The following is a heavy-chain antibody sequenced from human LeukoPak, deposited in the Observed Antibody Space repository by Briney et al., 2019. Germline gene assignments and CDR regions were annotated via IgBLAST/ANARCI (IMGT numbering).Heavy chain of an antibody. V-gene: IGHV3-33*06. CDR2: LWFDGSHE. CDR3: AKDASDFGDSYFDH. Sequence: GGSLRLSCEASGFNFNNYGMHWVRQAPGKGLEWVAALWFDGSHEYYADPVKGRFTISRDNFKNTLFMEMNALTAGDTAIYYCAKDASDFGDSYFDHWGQGTPVTVSS. D-gene: IGHD4-17*01. J-gene: IGHJ4*02. CDR1: GFNFNNYG.